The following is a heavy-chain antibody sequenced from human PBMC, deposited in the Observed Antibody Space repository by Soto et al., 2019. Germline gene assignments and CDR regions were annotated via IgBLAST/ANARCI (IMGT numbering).Heavy chain of an antibody. J-gene: IGHJ5*02. Sequence: SETLSLTCTVSGGSISSSSYYWGWIRQPPGKGLEWIGSIYYSGSTYYNPSLKSRVTISVDTSKNQFSLKLSSVTAADTAVYYCARHCQMVVVAAFDPWGQGTLVTVSS. CDR2: IYYSGST. V-gene: IGHV4-39*01. CDR1: GGSISSSSYY. D-gene: IGHD2-15*01. CDR3: ARHCQMVVVAAFDP.